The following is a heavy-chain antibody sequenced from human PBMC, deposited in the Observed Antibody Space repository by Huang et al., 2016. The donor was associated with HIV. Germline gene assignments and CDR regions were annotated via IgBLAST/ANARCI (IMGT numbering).Heavy chain of an antibody. D-gene: IGHD3-22*01. CDR1: GFTFGNYG. CDR2: IKSKDYTETK. V-gene: IGHV3-49*05. J-gene: IGHJ4*02. CDR3: TRDSVYPNYYDGSGFYFDY. Sequence: EVQFVESGGGLVKPGRSLRLSCTASGFTFGNYGMSWFRQAPGNGLEWGGFIKSKDYTETKEYAASVKGRFTSSRDDSKSIAYLQMNSLKPEDTAVYYCTRDSVYPNYYDGSGFYFDYWGQGTLVTVSS.